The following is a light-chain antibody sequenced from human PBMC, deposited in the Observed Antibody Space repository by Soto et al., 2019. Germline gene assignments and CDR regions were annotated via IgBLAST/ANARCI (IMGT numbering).Light chain of an antibody. CDR3: AAWDDSLSGVV. CDR1: SSNIGNNY. Sequence: QSVLTQPPSASGTPGQRVTISCSESSSNIGNNYVHWYQQLPGTAPKLLIYRNNQRPSGVPDRVSGSKSGTSASLAISGLRSEDEADYYCAAWDDSLSGVVFGGGTKLTVL. CDR2: RNN. J-gene: IGLJ2*01. V-gene: IGLV1-47*01.